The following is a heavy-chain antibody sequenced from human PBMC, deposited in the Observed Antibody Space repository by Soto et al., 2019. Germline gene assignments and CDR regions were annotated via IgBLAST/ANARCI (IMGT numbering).Heavy chain of an antibody. CDR2: INSDGSST. J-gene: IGHJ4*02. Sequence: EVQLVESGGGLVQPGGSLRLSCAASGFTFSSYWMHWVRQAPGKGLVWVSRINSDGSSTSYADSVKGRFTISRDNAKNTLYLQMNSLRAEDTAVYYCARAWDIVVVVAATHGGWLIDHWGQGTLVTVSS. CDR1: GFTFSSYW. V-gene: IGHV3-74*01. CDR3: ARAWDIVVVVAATHGGWLIDH. D-gene: IGHD2-15*01.